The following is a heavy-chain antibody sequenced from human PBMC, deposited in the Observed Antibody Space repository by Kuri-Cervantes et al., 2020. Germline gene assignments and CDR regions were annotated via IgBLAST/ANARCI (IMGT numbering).Heavy chain of an antibody. CDR1: GGSVSSDSYY. CDR3: ARGLVVVPAARKVGAFDI. J-gene: IGHJ3*02. D-gene: IGHD2-2*01. Sequence: GSLRLSCSVSGGSVSSDSYYWSWIRQPPGKGLEWIGYINYSGTTNYNPSLKSRLTMSGDTSKNQFSLKLTSVTAADTAVYYCARGLVVVPAARKVGAFDIWGQGTMVTVSS. CDR2: INYSGTT. V-gene: IGHV4-61*01.